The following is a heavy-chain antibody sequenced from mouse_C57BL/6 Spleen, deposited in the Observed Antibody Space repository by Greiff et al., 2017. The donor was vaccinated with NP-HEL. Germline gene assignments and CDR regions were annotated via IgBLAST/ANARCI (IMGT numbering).Heavy chain of an antibody. CDR3: ARDYGSRGYAMDY. Sequence: QVQLQQSGPELVKPGASVKISCKASGYAFSSSWMNWVKQRPGKGLEWIGRIYPGDGDTNYNGKFKGKATLTADTSSSTAYMQLSSLTSEDSAVYFCARDYGSRGYAMDYWGQGTSVTVSS. CDR1: GYAFSSSW. D-gene: IGHD2-2*01. J-gene: IGHJ4*01. V-gene: IGHV1-82*01. CDR2: IYPGDGDT.